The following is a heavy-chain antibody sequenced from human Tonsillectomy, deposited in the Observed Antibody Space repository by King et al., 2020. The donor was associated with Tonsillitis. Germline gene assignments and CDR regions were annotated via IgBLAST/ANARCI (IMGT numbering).Heavy chain of an antibody. Sequence: VQLVESGAEVKKPGASVKVSCTASGYTFTNYYMHWVRQAPGQGLEWMGIINPSGGTTSYAQNFQGRITITRDTSTSTIYLELSSLRSEDTAVYYCARAREYHWNYGPFDAFDIWGQGTMVTVSS. J-gene: IGHJ3*02. CDR2: INPSGGTT. D-gene: IGHD1-7*01. V-gene: IGHV1-46*03. CDR1: GYTFTNYY. CDR3: ARAREYHWNYGPFDAFDI.